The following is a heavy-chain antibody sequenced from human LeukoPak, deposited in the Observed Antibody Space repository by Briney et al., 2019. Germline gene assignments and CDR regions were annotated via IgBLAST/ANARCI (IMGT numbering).Heavy chain of an antibody. CDR3: AHRQLIPVFDI. D-gene: IGHD4-23*01. V-gene: IGHV2-5*01. CDR1: GFSLSSSGVG. Sequence: VSGPTLVKPTQTLTLTCTFSGFSLSSSGVGVGWIRQPPGKALEWLALIYWNDDKRYSPSLKSRLTITKDTSKNQVVLTMTNMDPVDTATYYCAHRQLIPVFDIWGQGTMVTVSS. CDR2: IYWNDDK. J-gene: IGHJ3*02.